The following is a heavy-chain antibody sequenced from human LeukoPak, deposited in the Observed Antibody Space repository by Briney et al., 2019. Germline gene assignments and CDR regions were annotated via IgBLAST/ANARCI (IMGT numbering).Heavy chain of an antibody. Sequence: GGSLRLSCAASGFTFSSYAMSWVRQAPGKGLEWVSAISGSGGSTYYADSVKGRFTISRDNSKNPLYLQMNSLRAEDTAVYYCAKSSGYYQYYFDYWGQGTLVTVSS. CDR3: AKSSGYYQYYFDY. J-gene: IGHJ4*02. CDR1: GFTFSSYA. V-gene: IGHV3-23*01. D-gene: IGHD3-22*01. CDR2: ISGSGGST.